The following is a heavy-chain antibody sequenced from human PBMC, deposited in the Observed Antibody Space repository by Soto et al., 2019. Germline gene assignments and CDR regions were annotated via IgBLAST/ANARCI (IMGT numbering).Heavy chain of an antibody. V-gene: IGHV3-30*18. CDR3: AKDPRPLIQMVRGVTDY. CDR2: ISYDGSHK. J-gene: IGHJ4*02. Sequence: QVQLVESGGGVVQPGRSLRLSCAASGFTFSSYGMHWVRQAPGKGLEWVAVISYDGSHKYYADSVKGRFSISRDNSKNTLFLQMNSLRAEDTALYYCAKDPRPLIQMVRGVTDYWCQGTLVTVSS. CDR1: GFTFSSYG. D-gene: IGHD3-10*01.